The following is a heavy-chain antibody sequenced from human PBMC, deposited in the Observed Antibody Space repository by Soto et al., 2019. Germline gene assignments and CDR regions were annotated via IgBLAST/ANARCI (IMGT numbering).Heavy chain of an antibody. V-gene: IGHV4-61*01. J-gene: IGHJ4*02. CDR2: IYYSGST. CDR1: GGSVSSGSYY. Sequence: QVQLQESGPGLVKPSETLSLTCTVSGGSVSSGSYYWSWIRQPPGKGLEWIGYIYYSGSTNYNPSLKRRLTISVDTSKNQFSLKLSSVTAADTAVYYCARVRVAADYFDYWGQGTLVTVSS. D-gene: IGHD6-13*01. CDR3: ARVRVAADYFDY.